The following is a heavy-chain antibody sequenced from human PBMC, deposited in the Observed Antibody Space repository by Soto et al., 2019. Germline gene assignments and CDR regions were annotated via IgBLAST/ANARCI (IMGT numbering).Heavy chain of an antibody. CDR3: ARREMATITEYYFDY. D-gene: IGHD5-12*01. CDR2: ISAYNGNT. CDR1: GYTFNSYG. Sequence: GASVKVSCKASGYTFNSYGISWVRQAPEQGLEWMGWISAYNGNTNYAQKLQGRVTMTTDTSTSTAYMELRSLRSDDTAVYYCARREMATITEYYFDYWGQGTLVTVSS. J-gene: IGHJ4*02. V-gene: IGHV1-18*01.